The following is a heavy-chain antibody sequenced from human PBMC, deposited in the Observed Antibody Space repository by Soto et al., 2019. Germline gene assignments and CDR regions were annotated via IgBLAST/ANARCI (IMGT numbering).Heavy chain of an antibody. D-gene: IGHD3-3*01. CDR3: AKTVLRFLERLLYLFDY. Sequence: GGSLRLSCAASGFTFSSYAMSWVRQAPGKGLEWVSAISGSGGSTYYADSVKGRFTISRDNSKNTLYLQMNSLRAEDTAVYYCAKTVLRFLERLLYLFDYWGQGTLVSGSS. J-gene: IGHJ4*02. CDR1: GFTFSSYA. V-gene: IGHV3-23*01. CDR2: ISGSGGST.